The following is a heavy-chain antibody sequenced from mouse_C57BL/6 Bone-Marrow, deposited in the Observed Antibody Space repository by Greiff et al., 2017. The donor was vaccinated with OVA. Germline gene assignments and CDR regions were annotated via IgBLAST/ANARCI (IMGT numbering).Heavy chain of an antibody. CDR2: IYPRSGNT. J-gene: IGHJ4*01. V-gene: IGHV1-81*01. D-gene: IGHD1-1*01. CDR1: GYTFTSYG. CDR3: ARGLYYYGSGYYAMDY. Sequence: VKLMESGAELARPGASVKLSCKASGYTFTSYGISWVKQRTGQGLEWIGEIYPRSGNTYYNEKFKGKATLTADKSSSTAYMELRSLTSEDSAVYFCARGLYYYGSGYYAMDYWGQGTSVTVSS.